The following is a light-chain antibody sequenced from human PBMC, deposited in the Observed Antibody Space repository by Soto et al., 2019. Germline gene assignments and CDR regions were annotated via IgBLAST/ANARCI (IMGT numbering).Light chain of an antibody. V-gene: IGKV3-20*01. CDR1: QSFGSTS. CDR3: QQYGSSPSGR. Sequence: EFVLTQSPGTLSLSPGERATLSCRASQSFGSTSLAWYQQKPGQSPRLLIYGASSRATGIPDRFSGSGSGTDFTLPIRRLEPEDFAVYYCQQYGSSPSGRFGQGTKVEI. J-gene: IGKJ1*01. CDR2: GAS.